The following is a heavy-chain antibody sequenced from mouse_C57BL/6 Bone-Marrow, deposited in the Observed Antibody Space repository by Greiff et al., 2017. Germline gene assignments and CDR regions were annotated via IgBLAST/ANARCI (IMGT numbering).Heavy chain of an antibody. J-gene: IGHJ4*01. V-gene: IGHV1-72*01. CDR1: GYTFTSYW. CDR3: ARNLITTVVSYAMDY. Sequence: QVQLQQPGAELVKPGASVKLSCKASGYTFTSYWMHWVKQRPGRGLEWIGRIDPNSGGTKYNEKFKSKATLTVDKPSSTAYMQLSSLTSEDSAVYYCARNLITTVVSYAMDYWGQGTSVTVSS. D-gene: IGHD1-1*01. CDR2: IDPNSGGT.